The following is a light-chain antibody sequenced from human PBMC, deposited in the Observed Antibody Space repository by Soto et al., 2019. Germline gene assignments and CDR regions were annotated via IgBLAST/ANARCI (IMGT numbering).Light chain of an antibody. J-gene: IGLJ1*01. CDR2: EVN. V-gene: IGLV2-14*01. CDR3: ASFISWTILV. Sequence: QSALTQPASVSGSPGQSVTISCTGPRSDIGDSNFISWYQHSPGKAPRLLIYEVNNRPSGVSKRFSGSKAGNTASLTIPGLLDDDEADYFCASFISWTILVFGSGTKFTVL. CDR1: RSDIGDSNF.